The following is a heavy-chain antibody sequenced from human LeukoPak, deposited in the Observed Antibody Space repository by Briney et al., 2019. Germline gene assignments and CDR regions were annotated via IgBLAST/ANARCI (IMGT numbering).Heavy chain of an antibody. J-gene: IGHJ5*02. Sequence: GGSLRLSCAASGFTFSSYSMNWVLQAPGKGLEWVSSISSSSSYIYYADSVKGRFTISRDNAKNSLYLQMNSLRAEDTAVYYCARDHCSSTSCPPWGQGTLVTVSS. CDR3: ARDHCSSTSCPP. CDR2: ISSSSSYI. V-gene: IGHV3-21*01. D-gene: IGHD2-2*01. CDR1: GFTFSSYS.